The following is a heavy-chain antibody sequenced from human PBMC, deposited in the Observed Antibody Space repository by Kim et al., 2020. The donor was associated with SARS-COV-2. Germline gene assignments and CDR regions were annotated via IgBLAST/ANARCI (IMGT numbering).Heavy chain of an antibody. CDR1: GGSFSGYY. CDR2: INHSGST. Sequence: SETLSLTCAVYGGSFSGYYWSWIRQPPGKGLEWIGEINHSGSTNYNPSLKSRVTISVDTSKNQFSLKLSSVTAADTAVYYCARVQVTVTTPFDYWGQGTLVTVSS. J-gene: IGHJ4*02. CDR3: ARVQVTVTTPFDY. D-gene: IGHD4-17*01. V-gene: IGHV4-34*01.